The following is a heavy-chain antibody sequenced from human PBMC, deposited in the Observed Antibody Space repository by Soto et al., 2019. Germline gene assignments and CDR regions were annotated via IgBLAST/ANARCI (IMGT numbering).Heavy chain of an antibody. J-gene: IGHJ4*02. Sequence: SETLSLTCTVSGGSISSSSYYWGWIRQPPGKGLEWIGSIYYSGSTYYNPSLKSRVTISVDTSKNQFSLKLSSVTAADTAVYYCATYDFWSGYYTAPPYWGQGTLVTVSS. CDR3: ATYDFWSGYYTAPPY. CDR2: IYYSGST. D-gene: IGHD3-3*01. V-gene: IGHV4-39*01. CDR1: GGSISSSSYY.